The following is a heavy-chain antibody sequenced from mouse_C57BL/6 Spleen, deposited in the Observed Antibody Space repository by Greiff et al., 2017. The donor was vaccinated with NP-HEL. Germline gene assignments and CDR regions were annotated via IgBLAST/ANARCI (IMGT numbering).Heavy chain of an antibody. CDR2: INPGSGGT. CDR1: GYAFTNYL. J-gene: IGHJ2*01. D-gene: IGHD1-1*01. V-gene: IGHV1-54*01. CDR3: ARDGYGSSYVGFDY. Sequence: VQLQQSGAELVRPGTSVKVSCKASGYAFTNYLIEWVKQRPGQGLEWIGVINPGSGGTNYNEKFKGKVTLTADKSSSTAYMQLSSLTSEDSAVYFCARDGYGSSYVGFDYWGQGTTLTVSS.